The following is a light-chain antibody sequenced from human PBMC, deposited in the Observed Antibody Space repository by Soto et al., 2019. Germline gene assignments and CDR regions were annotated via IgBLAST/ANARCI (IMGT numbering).Light chain of an antibody. CDR3: SSYTTSTLLI. J-gene: IGLJ2*01. Sequence: QSVLTQPASVSGSPGQSITISCTGTSSDVGAYNYVSWYQQHPGKAPQLMISEVSNRPSGVSNRFSGSKSANTASLTISGLQAEDEADYYCSSYTTSTLLIFGGGTKLTVL. CDR2: EVS. V-gene: IGLV2-14*01. CDR1: SSDVGAYNY.